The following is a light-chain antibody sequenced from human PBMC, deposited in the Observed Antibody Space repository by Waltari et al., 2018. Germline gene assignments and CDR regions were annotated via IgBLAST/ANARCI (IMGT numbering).Light chain of an antibody. CDR3: QSYDSSLSGDV. Sequence: QSVLRQPPSVSGAPGPRVTIACIGTDSNPGVGYDVHWYQQFPGSAPKPLIFGNSNRPSGVPDRFSGSKSGNSASLAITGLQAEDEAEYYCQSYDSSLSGDVFGPGTKVTVL. J-gene: IGLJ1*01. V-gene: IGLV1-40*01. CDR1: DSNPGVGYD. CDR2: GNS.